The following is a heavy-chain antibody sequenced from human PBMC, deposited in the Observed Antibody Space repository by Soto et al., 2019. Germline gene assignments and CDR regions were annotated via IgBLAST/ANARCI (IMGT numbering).Heavy chain of an antibody. D-gene: IGHD3-3*01. CDR3: AAGPSGDDFWSGLYGMDV. V-gene: IGHV1-58*01. CDR1: GFTFSSSA. Sequence: SVKVSCKASGFTFSSSAVQWVRQARGQRSEWIGWIVVGSGNTNYEQKFQERVTITRDSSTTTAYMELGSLRSEDTAVYYCAAGPSGDDFWSGLYGMDVWGQGTTVTVSS. CDR2: IVVGSGNT. J-gene: IGHJ6*02.